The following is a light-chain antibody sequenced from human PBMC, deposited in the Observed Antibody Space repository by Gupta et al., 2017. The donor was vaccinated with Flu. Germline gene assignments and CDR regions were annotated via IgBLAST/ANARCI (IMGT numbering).Light chain of an antibody. V-gene: IGLV3-10*01. CDR2: EDN. CDR3: DSTDNIDNHRV. J-gene: IGLJ2*01. CDR1: ALPKKY. Sequence: SYPLTQPPSVSVSPGQTARITCSGDALPKKYAYWYQQKSGQAPVLVIYEDNERPSGIPERFSGSSSGTMATLTISGAQVEDEADYYCDSTDNIDNHRVFGGGTKVTVL.